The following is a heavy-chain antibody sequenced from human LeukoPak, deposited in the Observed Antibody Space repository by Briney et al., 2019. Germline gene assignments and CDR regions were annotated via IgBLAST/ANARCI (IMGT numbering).Heavy chain of an antibody. D-gene: IGHD4-11*01. Sequence: GASVKVSCKASGYTFTSYTMNWVRQAPRQGLEWMGWINTNTGNPTYAQGFTGRFVFSLDTSVSTAYLQISSLKAEDTAVYYCASVYDYSNYASNYWGQGTLVTVSS. CDR1: GYTFTSYT. CDR2: INTNTGNP. J-gene: IGHJ4*02. V-gene: IGHV7-4-1*02. CDR3: ASVYDYSNYASNY.